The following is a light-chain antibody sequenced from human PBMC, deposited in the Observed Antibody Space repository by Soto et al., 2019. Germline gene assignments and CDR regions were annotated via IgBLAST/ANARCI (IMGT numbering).Light chain of an antibody. Sequence: QSALTQPASVSGSRGQSITISCSGTSSNIGDYNLVSWYQQHPGKGPKLIIFGGTERPSGVSHRFSASGSGNTASLTISGLQAEDEAYYYCCSFAGNAIDYVFGTGTKVTVL. CDR2: GGT. CDR1: SSNIGDYNL. J-gene: IGLJ1*01. V-gene: IGLV2-23*01. CDR3: CSFAGNAIDYV.